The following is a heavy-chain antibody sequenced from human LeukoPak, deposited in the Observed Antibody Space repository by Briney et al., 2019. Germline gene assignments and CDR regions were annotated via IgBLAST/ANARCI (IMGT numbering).Heavy chain of an antibody. J-gene: IGHJ3*02. CDR3: ARPGVFGAAANDAFDI. Sequence: GESLKISCKGSGYSFTSYWIGWVCQMPGKGLEWMGIIYSPSFQGQVTISADKSISTAYLQWSSLKASDTAMYYCARPGVFGAAANDAFDIWGQGTMVTVSS. CDR2: I. V-gene: IGHV5-51*01. CDR1: GYSFTSYW. D-gene: IGHD6-13*01.